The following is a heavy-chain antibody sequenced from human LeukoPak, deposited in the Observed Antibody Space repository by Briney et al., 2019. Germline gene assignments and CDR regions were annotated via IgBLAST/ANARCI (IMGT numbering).Heavy chain of an antibody. CDR3: AKDLRYASSVSVIDN. D-gene: IGHD3-22*01. J-gene: IGHJ4*02. CDR2: VNWLLPT. Sequence: QSGGSLRLSCAASGFIFEDYTMHWVRQVPGKTLEWVSLVNWLLPTSYAASLQVRFTLSRDNSIPSLYLQMDSLRTEDTALYYCAKDLRYASSVSVIDNWGRGTLVTVSS. CDR1: GFIFEDYT. V-gene: IGHV3-43*01.